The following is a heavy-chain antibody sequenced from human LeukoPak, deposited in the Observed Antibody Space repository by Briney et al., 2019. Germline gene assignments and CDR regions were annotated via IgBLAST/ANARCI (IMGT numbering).Heavy chain of an antibody. Sequence: SETLSLTCTVSGGSISSYYWSWIRQPAGKGLEWIGRIYTSGSTNYNPSLKSRVTMSVDTSKNQFSLKLSSVTAADTAVYYCARGDYDILTCYYIRYWGPGTLVTVSP. D-gene: IGHD3-9*01. V-gene: IGHV4-4*07. CDR2: IYTSGST. J-gene: IGHJ4*02. CDR3: ARGDYDILTCYYIRY. CDR1: GGSISSYY.